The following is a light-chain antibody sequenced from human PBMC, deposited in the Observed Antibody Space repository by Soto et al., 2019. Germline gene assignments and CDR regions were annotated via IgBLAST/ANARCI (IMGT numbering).Light chain of an antibody. J-gene: IGKJ1*01. V-gene: IGKV3-20*01. CDR3: QQYGSSSWT. CDR2: GAS. CDR1: QSVSSSY. Sequence: EIVLTQSPGTLSLSPGERATLSCRASQSVSSSYLAWYQQKPGQAPRLLIYGASSRATGIPDRFSGSGSGXDXTLTISRLEPEDFAVYYCQQYGSSSWTFGQGTKVEIK.